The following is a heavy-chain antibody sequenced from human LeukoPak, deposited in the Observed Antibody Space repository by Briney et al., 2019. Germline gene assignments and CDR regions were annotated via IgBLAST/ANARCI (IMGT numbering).Heavy chain of an antibody. CDR1: GVSISSYY. J-gene: IGHJ4*02. CDR3: ARGWKAGGGQQLVPALDY. Sequence: PSETLSLTCSVSGVSISSYYWSWIRQPPGKGLEWIGEINHSGSTNYNPSLKSRVTISVDTSKNQFSLKLSSMTAADTAVYYCARGWKAGGGQQLVPALDYWGQGTLVTVSS. CDR2: INHSGST. D-gene: IGHD6-13*01. V-gene: IGHV4-34*01.